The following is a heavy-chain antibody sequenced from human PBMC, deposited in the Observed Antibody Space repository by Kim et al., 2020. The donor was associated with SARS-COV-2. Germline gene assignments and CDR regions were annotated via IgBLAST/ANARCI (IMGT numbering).Heavy chain of an antibody. CDR2: IGTAGDP. CDR3: ARTVRYGSGSYYRFSWYFVL. J-gene: IGHJ2*01. V-gene: IGHV3-13*05. Sequence: GGSLRLSCAASGFTFSSYDMQWVRQATGKGLEWASAIGTAGDPYYPGSVKGRFTISRENAKNSLYLQMNSLRAGDTAVYYCARTVRYGSGSYYRFSWYFVLWGRGTLVTVSS. D-gene: IGHD3-10*01. CDR1: GFTFSSYD.